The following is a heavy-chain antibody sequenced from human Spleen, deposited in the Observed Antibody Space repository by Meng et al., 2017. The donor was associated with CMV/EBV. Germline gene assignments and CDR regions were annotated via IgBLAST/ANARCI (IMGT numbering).Heavy chain of an antibody. D-gene: IGHD3-22*01. J-gene: IGHJ4*02. CDR2: IRSESDGGTT. V-gene: IGHV3-15*01. Sequence: GESLKISCAASGFTLNNAWMSWVRQAPGKGLEWVGRIRSESDGGTTYYADSVKGRFTISRDNARNSLYLQMNSLRVEDTAVYFCAKDAARQYYDNSGYYFDFWGLGTLVTVSS. CDR1: GFTLNNAW. CDR3: AKDAARQYYDNSGYYFDF.